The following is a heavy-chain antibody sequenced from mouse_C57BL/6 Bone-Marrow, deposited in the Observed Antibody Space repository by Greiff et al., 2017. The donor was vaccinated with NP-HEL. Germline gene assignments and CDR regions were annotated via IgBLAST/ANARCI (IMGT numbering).Heavy chain of an antibody. J-gene: IGHJ2*01. V-gene: IGHV5-6*01. CDR2: ISSGGSYT. CDR3: ARHYYSNYFDY. CDR1: GFTFSSYG. D-gene: IGHD2-5*01. Sequence: EVMLVESGGDLVKPGGSLKPSCAASGFTFSSYGMSWVRQTPDKRLEWVATISSGGSYTYYPDSVKGRFTISIDNAKNTLYLQMSSLKSEDTAMYYCARHYYSNYFDYWGQGTTLTVSS.